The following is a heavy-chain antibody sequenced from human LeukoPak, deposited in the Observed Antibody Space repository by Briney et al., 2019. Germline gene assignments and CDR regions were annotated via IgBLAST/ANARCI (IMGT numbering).Heavy chain of an antibody. D-gene: IGHD2-2*01. CDR2: IGSAGDT. J-gene: IGHJ5*02. Sequence: GGSLRLSCAASGFTFSSYDMHWVRQATGKGLEWVSSIGSAGDTYYTDSVKGRFTISRDNSKNTLYLQMNSLRAEDTAVYYCANQPRYCSSTSCYPWGQGTLVTVSS. CDR1: GFTFSSYD. CDR3: ANQPRYCSSTSCYP. V-gene: IGHV3-13*01.